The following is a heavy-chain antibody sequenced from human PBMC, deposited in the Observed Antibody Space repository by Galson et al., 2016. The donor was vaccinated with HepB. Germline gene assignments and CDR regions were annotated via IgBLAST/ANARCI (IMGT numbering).Heavy chain of an antibody. J-gene: IGHJ3*01. Sequence: SLRLSCAASGFSFSTYAMHWVRQAPGKGLEWVALISYDGSYSSYADSVKGRFTISRDSSRDTVDLQMNNLRAEDTAMYFCARDLGVRGYGREPRDAYDLWGQGTMVSVSS. CDR3: ARDLGVRGYGREPRDAYDL. D-gene: IGHD3-10*01. CDR1: GFSFSTYA. CDR2: ISYDGSYS. V-gene: IGHV3-30*03.